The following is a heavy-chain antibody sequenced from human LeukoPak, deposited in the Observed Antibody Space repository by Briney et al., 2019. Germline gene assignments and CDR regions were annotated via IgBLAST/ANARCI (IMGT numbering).Heavy chain of an antibody. D-gene: IGHD1-26*01. J-gene: IGHJ4*02. CDR3: ARGGSPGDLLGY. CDR2: IYYSGST. CDR1: GGSISSYY. Sequence: SETLSLTCTVSGGSISSYYWSWIRQPPGKGPEWIGYIYYSGSTNYNPSLKSRVTISVDTSKNQFSLKLSSVTAADTAVYYCARGGSPGDLLGYWGQGTLVTVSS. V-gene: IGHV4-59*01.